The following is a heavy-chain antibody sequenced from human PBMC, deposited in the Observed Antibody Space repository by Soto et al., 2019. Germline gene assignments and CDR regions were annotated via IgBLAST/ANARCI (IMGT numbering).Heavy chain of an antibody. CDR2: INPSGDT. J-gene: IGHJ4*01. V-gene: IGHV1-46*01. CDR3: ARVHCSGGGCYGIDY. CDR1: GDRFTSYY. Sequence: ASVKVSCKASGDRFTSYYMHWVRQAPGQGLEWMGIINPSGDTSYAQKFQGRVTMTRDTSTSTVYMELSSLRSEDTAVYYCARVHCSGGGCYGIDYWG. D-gene: IGHD2-15*01.